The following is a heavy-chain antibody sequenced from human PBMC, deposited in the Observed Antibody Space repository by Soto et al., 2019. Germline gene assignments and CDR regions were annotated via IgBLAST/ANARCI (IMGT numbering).Heavy chain of an antibody. CDR3: ATRPGFYYDSSGYYFDY. D-gene: IGHD3-22*01. J-gene: IGHJ4*02. V-gene: IGHV1-24*01. Sequence: ASVKVSCKVSGYTLTELSMHWVRQAPGKGLEWMGGFDPEDGETIYAQKFQGRVTMTEDTSTDTAYMELSSLRSEDTAVYYCATRPGFYYDSSGYYFDYXGQGTMVTVS. CDR2: FDPEDGET. CDR1: GYTLTELS.